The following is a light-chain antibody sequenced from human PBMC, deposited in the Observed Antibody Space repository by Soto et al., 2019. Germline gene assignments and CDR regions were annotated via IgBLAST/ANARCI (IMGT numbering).Light chain of an antibody. CDR2: GAS. CDR3: QQYNNWPPIT. V-gene: IGKV3-15*01. J-gene: IGKJ2*01. Sequence: EKVMTQSPATLSVSPGERATLSCRASQSVSSNLAWYQQKPGQAPRLLIYGASTRATGIPARFSGSGSGTQFTLPISSLQSEDFAVYYCQQYNNWPPITFGQGTKLEIK. CDR1: QSVSSN.